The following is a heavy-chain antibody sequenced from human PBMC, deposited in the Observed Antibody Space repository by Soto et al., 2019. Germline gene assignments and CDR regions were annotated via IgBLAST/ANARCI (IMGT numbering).Heavy chain of an antibody. J-gene: IGHJ6*02. CDR1: GFTFDDYG. Sequence: GGSLGLSCATSGFTFDDYGMSWVRQVPGKGLEWVSGVNWNAAGIGYADSVKGRFTISRDNAKNSLYLQMNSLRAEDTAVYYCASSGIAVAGTGYGMDVWGQGTTVTVSS. CDR3: ASSGIAVAGTGYGMDV. D-gene: IGHD6-19*01. V-gene: IGHV3-20*04. CDR2: VNWNAAGI.